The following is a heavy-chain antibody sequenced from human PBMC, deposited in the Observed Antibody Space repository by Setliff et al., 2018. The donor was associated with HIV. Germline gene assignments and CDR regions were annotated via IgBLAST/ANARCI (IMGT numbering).Heavy chain of an antibody. CDR2: ITGGGGNQ. CDR3: ARDMSAQWLGTNGMDV. J-gene: IGHJ6*02. D-gene: IGHD6-19*01. CDR1: GFTFSNYA. V-gene: IGHV3-23*01. Sequence: PGGSLRLSCAASGFTFSNYAMSWVRQAPGKGLEWVSAITGGGGNQYYADSVKGRFTISRDNSKNTLYLQMNSLRAEDTAVYYCARDMSAQWLGTNGMDVWGQGTTVTVSS.